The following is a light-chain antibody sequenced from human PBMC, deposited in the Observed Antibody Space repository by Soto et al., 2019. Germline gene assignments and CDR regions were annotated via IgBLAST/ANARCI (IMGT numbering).Light chain of an antibody. CDR1: TSDVGSYNR. CDR3: NSYTSSNTYV. CDR2: EVT. J-gene: IGLJ1*01. Sequence: QAVVTQPPSVSGSPGQSVAISCTGTTSDVGSYNRVSWYQQPPGTAPKLMIYEVTNRPSGVPDRFSGSKSGNTASLTISGLQAEDEAEYYCNSYTSSNTYVFGTGTKVTVL. V-gene: IGLV2-18*02.